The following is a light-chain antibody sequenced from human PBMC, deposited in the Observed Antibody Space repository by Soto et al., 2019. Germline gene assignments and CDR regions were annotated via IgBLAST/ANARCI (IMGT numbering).Light chain of an antibody. CDR2: DAS. CDR3: QQSSNWTPGT. V-gene: IGKV3-11*01. Sequence: DIVLTQSPATLSLSPGERATLSCRASKSVSSYLAWYQQKPGQAPRLLIYDASNRATGIPARFSGSGSGTDFTLTISSLEPEDFAVYYCQQSSNWTPGTLGQGTKMEIK. CDR1: KSVSSY. J-gene: IGKJ2*01.